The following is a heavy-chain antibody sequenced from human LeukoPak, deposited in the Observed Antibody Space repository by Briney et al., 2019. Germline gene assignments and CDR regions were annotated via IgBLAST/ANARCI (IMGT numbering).Heavy chain of an antibody. CDR1: GFTFTNYP. D-gene: IGHD1-14*01. CDR3: AKGRTSYYSYAMDI. V-gene: IGHV3-23*01. J-gene: IGHJ6*02. CDR2: ISGSGGST. Sequence: GGSLRLSCAASGFTFTNYPMIWVRQAPGRGLTWVSGISGSGGSTYYADSVKGRFTISRDNPRSTLYLQMSSLRAEDTAVYYCAKGRTSYYSYAMDIWGQGTTVTVSS.